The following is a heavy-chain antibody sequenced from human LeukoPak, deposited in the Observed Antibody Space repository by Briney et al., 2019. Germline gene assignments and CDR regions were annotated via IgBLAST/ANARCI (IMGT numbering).Heavy chain of an antibody. CDR1: GFTLGTSV. V-gene: IGHV1-2*06. D-gene: IGHD2-2*01. CDR2: INPISGGT. J-gene: IGHJ4*02. CDR3: ARYCSSTSCYSDY. Sequence: ASVKVSCKASGFTLGTSVVHWVRQAPGQGLEYMGRINPISGGTVYAQKFQGRVTMTRDTSITTAYMELTRLTSDDTAVYYCARYCSSTSCYSDYWGQGTLVTVSS.